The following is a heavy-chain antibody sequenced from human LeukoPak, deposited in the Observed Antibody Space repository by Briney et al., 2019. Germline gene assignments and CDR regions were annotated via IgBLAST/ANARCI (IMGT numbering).Heavy chain of an antibody. V-gene: IGHV3-64D*06. Sequence: AGGSLRLSCAASGFFFSRYAMHWVRQAPGKGLEYVSAISSNGGSTYYADSVKGRFTISRDNSKNTLYLQMSSLRAEDTAVYYCVKSTYYGDYGEFDYWGQGTLVTVSS. CDR1: GFFFSRYA. D-gene: IGHD4-17*01. J-gene: IGHJ4*02. CDR3: VKSTYYGDYGEFDY. CDR2: ISSNGGST.